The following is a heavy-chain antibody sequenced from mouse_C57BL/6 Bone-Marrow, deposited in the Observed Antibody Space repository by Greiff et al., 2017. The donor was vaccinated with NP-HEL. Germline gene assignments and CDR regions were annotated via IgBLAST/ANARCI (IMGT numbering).Heavy chain of an antibody. CDR2: ISSGGDYI. D-gene: IGHD4-1*01. CDR3: TRVGGTKFAY. J-gene: IGHJ3*01. CDR1: GFTFSSYA. V-gene: IGHV5-9-1*02. Sequence: EVKLQESGEGLVKPGGSLKLSCAASGFTFSSYAMSWVRQTPEKRLEWVAYISSGGDYIYYADTVKGRFTISRDNARNTLYLQMSSLKSEDTAMYYCTRVGGTKFAYWGQGTLVTVSA.